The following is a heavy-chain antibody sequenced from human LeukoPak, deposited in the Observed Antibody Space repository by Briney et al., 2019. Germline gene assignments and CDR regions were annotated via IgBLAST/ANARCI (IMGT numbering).Heavy chain of an antibody. CDR3: ARGRMVRGVIIRPIDY. CDR1: GFTFSSYA. Sequence: GGSLRLSCAASGFTFSSYAMHWVRQAPGKGLEWVAVISYDGSNKYYADSVKGRFTISRDNSKNTLYLQMNSLRAEDTAVYYCARGRMVRGVIIRPIDYWGQGTLVTVSS. V-gene: IGHV3-30*04. J-gene: IGHJ4*02. D-gene: IGHD3-10*01. CDR2: ISYDGSNK.